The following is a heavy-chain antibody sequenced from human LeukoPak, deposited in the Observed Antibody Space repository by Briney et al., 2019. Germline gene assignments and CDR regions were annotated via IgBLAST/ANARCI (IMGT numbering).Heavy chain of an antibody. CDR1: GFTFSSYW. CDR2: INSDGSST. V-gene: IGHV3-74*01. Sequence: GGSLRLSCAASGFTFSSYWMPWVRQAPGKGLVWVSRINSDGSSTSYADSVKGRFTISRDNAKNTLYLQMNSLRAEDTAVYYCARDVRVSYGSYYYGMDVWGQGTTVTVSS. J-gene: IGHJ6*02. CDR3: ARDVRVSYGSYYYGMDV. D-gene: IGHD5-18*01.